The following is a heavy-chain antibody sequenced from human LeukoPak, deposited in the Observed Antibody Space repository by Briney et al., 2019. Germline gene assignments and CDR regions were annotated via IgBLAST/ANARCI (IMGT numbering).Heavy chain of an antibody. CDR1: GYTFTSYD. J-gene: IGHJ5*02. Sequence: GASVKVSCKASGYTFTSYDINWVRQATGQGLEWMGWMNPNSGNTGYAQKFQGRVTMTRNTSISTAYMEPSSLRSEDTAVYYCARGPASYGDYGVDPWGQGTLVTVSS. CDR3: ARGPASYGDYGVDP. D-gene: IGHD4-17*01. CDR2: MNPNSGNT. V-gene: IGHV1-8*01.